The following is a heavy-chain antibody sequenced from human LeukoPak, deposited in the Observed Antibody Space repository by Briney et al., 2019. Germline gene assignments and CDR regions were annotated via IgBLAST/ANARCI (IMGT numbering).Heavy chain of an antibody. J-gene: IGHJ4*02. Sequence: PSETLSLTCTVSGGSVSCGSYYWSWIRQPPGKGLEWIGYIYYSGSTNYNPSLKSRVTISVDTSKNQFSLKLSSVTAADTAVYYCARVSIYDVLTGYYLGGATFDYWGQGTLVTVSS. CDR3: ARVSIYDVLTGYYLGGATFDY. V-gene: IGHV4-61*01. CDR2: IYYSGST. CDR1: GGSVSCGSYY. D-gene: IGHD3-9*01.